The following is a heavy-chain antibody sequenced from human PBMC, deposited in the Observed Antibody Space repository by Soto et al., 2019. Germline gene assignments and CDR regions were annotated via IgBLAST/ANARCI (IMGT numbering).Heavy chain of an antibody. D-gene: IGHD5-12*01. V-gene: IGHV1-3*01. CDR3: ARDLVDSGYDLGHAFDI. CDR2: INAGNGNT. J-gene: IGHJ3*02. Sequence: ASVKVSFKASGYTFTSYAMHWVRQAPGQRLEWMGWINAGNGNTKYSQKFQGRVTITRDTSASTAYMELSSLRSEDTAVYYCARDLVDSGYDLGHAFDIWGQGTMVTVSS. CDR1: GYTFTSYA.